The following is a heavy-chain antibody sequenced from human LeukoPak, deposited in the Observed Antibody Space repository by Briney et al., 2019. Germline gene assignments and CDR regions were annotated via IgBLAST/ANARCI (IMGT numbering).Heavy chain of an antibody. CDR1: GFTFNSYW. D-gene: IGHD1-1*01. J-gene: IGHJ4*02. Sequence: GGSLRLSCAASGFTFNSYWVYWVRQAPGKGLVWVSRIKSDGSSTTYADSVKGRFTISRDNAKSTLSQQMNSLRAEDTAVYYCAASGTTGPDYWGQGTLVTVSP. CDR2: IKSDGSST. V-gene: IGHV3-74*03. CDR3: AASGTTGPDY.